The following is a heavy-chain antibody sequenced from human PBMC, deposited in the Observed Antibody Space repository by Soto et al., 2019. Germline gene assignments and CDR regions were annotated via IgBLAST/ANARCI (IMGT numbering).Heavy chain of an antibody. D-gene: IGHD4-17*01. CDR2: IIPILGIA. J-gene: IGHJ6*02. CDR1: GGTFSSYT. V-gene: IGHV1-69*02. CDR3: AREKYGDYVGYYYGMDV. Sequence: QVQLVQSGAEVKKPGSSVKVSCKASGGTFSSYTISWVRQAPGQGLEWMGRIIPILGIANYAQKFQGRVTMTADKSTSTAYMELSSLRSEDTAVYYCAREKYGDYVGYYYGMDVWGQGTTVTVSS.